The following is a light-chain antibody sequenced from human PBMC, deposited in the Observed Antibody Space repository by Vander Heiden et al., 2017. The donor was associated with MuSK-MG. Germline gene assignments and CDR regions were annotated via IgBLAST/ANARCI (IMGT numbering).Light chain of an antibody. CDR1: ALPKNY. CDR2: KDT. V-gene: IGLV3-25*03. J-gene: IGLJ1*01. CDR3: QSSDNSDTYV. Sequence: SYELTQAPSVSVSPGQTASISCSGTALPKNYVYWSQQKPGQAPVWLIYKDTERPSGIPERFSGSTSGTTVTLTISGAQAEDEADYYCQSSDNSDTYVFGAGTKVTVL.